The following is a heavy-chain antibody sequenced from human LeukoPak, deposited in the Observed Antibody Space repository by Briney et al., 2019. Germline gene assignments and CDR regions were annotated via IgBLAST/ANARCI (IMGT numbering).Heavy chain of an antibody. J-gene: IGHJ4*02. CDR1: GFSFSSHW. Sequence: GGSLRLSCAASGFSFSSHWVHWVRQAPGKGLVWVSRISDDGSYTSNVDSVKGRFTISRDNAKNSLYLQMNSLRAEDTAVYYCARGAEYQDYFGYWGQGTLVTVSS. CDR3: ARGAEYQDYFGY. V-gene: IGHV3-74*01. CDR2: ISDDGSYT. D-gene: IGHD2-2*01.